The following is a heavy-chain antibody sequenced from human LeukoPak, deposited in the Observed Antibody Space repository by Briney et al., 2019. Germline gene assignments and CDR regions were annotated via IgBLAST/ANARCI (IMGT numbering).Heavy chain of an antibody. V-gene: IGHV4-59*01. CDR2: IYYSGST. Sequence: SEALSLTCTVSGGSISTYYWSWIRQPPGKGLEWIGYIYYSGSTNYNPSLKSRVTISLDTSKNQFSLKLNSVTAADTAMYYCARSFSPNYYDLLDYWGQGTLVTVSS. CDR1: GGSISTYY. J-gene: IGHJ4*02. D-gene: IGHD3-22*01. CDR3: ARSFSPNYYDLLDY.